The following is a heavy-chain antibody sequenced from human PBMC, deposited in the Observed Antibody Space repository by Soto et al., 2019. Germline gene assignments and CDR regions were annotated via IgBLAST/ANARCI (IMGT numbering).Heavy chain of an antibody. CDR1: GYTFTSYY. Sequence: ASVKVSCKASGYTFTSYYMHWVRQAPRQGLEWMGRISAYNGDTTYAQKLQGRVTMTTDTSTSTAYMELRSLRSDDTAVYYCTREDFYDAFDIWGQGTMVNVSS. V-gene: IGHV1-18*04. CDR2: ISAYNGDT. J-gene: IGHJ3*02. CDR3: TREDFYDAFDI.